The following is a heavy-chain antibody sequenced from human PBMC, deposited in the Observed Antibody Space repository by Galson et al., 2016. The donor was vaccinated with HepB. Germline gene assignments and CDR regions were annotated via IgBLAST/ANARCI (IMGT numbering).Heavy chain of an antibody. CDR1: GYAFTSFY. D-gene: IGHD3-3*01. CDR3: AKDREGSGDFLASFDP. V-gene: IGHV1-46*01. Sequence: SVKVSCKASGYAFTSFYIYWVRQAPGQGLEWMGTINPNGGSTNYAQKFQGRITLTRDTSTSTLYMDLSSLTSEDTAVYYCAKDREGSGDFLASFDPWGQGTLVTVSS. J-gene: IGHJ5*02. CDR2: INPNGGST.